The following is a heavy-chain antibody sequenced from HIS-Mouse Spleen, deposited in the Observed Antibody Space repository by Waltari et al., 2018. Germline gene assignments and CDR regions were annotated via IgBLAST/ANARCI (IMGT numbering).Heavy chain of an antibody. CDR1: GGSISSSSYY. D-gene: IGHD6-13*01. V-gene: IGHV4-39*07. Sequence: QLQLQESGPGLVKPSETLSLTCTVSGGSISSSSYYWGWIRQPPGKGLEWIGSIYYSAGTYDNPTLKSRVTRSVDTSKNQFSLKLSSVTAADTAVYYCAREIPYSSSWYDWYFDLWGRGTLVTVSS. CDR2: IYYSAGT. CDR3: AREIPYSSSWYDWYFDL. J-gene: IGHJ2*01.